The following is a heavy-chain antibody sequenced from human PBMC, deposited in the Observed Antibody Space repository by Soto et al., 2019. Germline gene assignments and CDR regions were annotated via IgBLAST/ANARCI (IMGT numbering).Heavy chain of an antibody. CDR2: ISSSSSTI. Sequence: PGGSLRRSCAASGFTFSSDSMNWVRQAPGKGLEWVSYISSSSSTIDYADSVKGRFTISRDNAKNSLYLQMNSLRAEDRAVYYCARDQGSDFWSGYPNYYYGMDVWGQGTTVTVSS. D-gene: IGHD3-3*01. J-gene: IGHJ6*02. CDR3: ARDQGSDFWSGYPNYYYGMDV. CDR1: GFTFSSDS. V-gene: IGHV3-48*01.